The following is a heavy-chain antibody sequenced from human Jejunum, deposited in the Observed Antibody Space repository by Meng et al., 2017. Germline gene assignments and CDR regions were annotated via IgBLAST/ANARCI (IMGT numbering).Heavy chain of an antibody. Sequence: QVQLHESGPALVRPSQTMSLTRTVSGDSVSSDNYSWSWIRQPPGKGLEWIGYVYYSGHTDCNPSLKSRLSISIDTSKNHFSLKLSSVTAADTAVYYCARTPLYSGSYYFDPWGQGALVTVSS. V-gene: IGHV4-61*03. D-gene: IGHD1-26*01. J-gene: IGHJ4*02. CDR1: GDSVSSDNYS. CDR3: ARTPLYSGSYYFDP. CDR2: VYYSGHT.